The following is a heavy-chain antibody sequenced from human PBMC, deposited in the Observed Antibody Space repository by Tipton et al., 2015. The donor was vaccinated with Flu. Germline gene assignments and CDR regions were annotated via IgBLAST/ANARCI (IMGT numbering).Heavy chain of an antibody. Sequence: SLRLSCAASGFTFSSYWMHWVRQAPGKGLVWVSLINSDGSSTSYADSVKGRFTISRDNAKNTLYLQMNSLRAEDTAVFYCASQKAASYRMDVWGQGPTVPVSS. CDR1: GFTFSSYW. J-gene: IGHJ6*02. CDR2: INSDGSST. CDR3: ASQKAASYRMDV. V-gene: IGHV3-74*01.